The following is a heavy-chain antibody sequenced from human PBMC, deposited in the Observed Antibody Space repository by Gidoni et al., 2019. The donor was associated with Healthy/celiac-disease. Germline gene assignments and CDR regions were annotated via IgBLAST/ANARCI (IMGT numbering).Heavy chain of an antibody. CDR2: ISAYNGNT. Sequence: ASGYTFTIYGISWVRQAPGQGLEWMGWISAYNGNTNYAQKLQGRVTMTTDTSTSTAYMELRSLRSDDTAVYYCARMGDYDYIWGRYRKGDLDYWGQGTLVTVSS. J-gene: IGHJ4*02. CDR1: GYTFTIYG. D-gene: IGHD3-16*02. V-gene: IGHV1-18*01. CDR3: ARMGDYDYIWGRYRKGDLDY.